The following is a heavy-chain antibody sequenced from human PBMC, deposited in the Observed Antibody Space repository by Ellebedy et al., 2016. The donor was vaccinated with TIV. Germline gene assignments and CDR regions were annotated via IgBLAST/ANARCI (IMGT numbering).Heavy chain of an antibody. V-gene: IGHV1-8*01. D-gene: IGHD1-26*01. J-gene: IGHJ4*02. CDR3: ARGTLYSGNYYLFDY. Sequence: ASVKVSCXASGYTFTTYDINWVRQAPGQGLEWMGWMNPNSGKTGYSQKFQGRVTMSSSTSTNTAYMELRSLRSDDTAVYYCARGTLYSGNYYLFDYWGQGTLVTVSS. CDR2: MNPNSGKT. CDR1: GYTFTTYD.